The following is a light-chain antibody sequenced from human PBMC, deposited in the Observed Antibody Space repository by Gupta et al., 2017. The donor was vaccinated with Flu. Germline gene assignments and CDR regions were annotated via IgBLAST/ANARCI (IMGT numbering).Light chain of an antibody. CDR2: DVS. CDR1: SSDVGNSDY. Sequence: QCALTHPASVSGSPGQSITLSCTGTSSDVGNSDYVSWYQQDSGKAPKLLIYDVSNRPSGVSSRFSGSKSGNTASLTISGLQAGDETDYYCSSYTSTTTFYVFGTGTKVTVL. CDR3: SSYTSTTTFYV. J-gene: IGLJ1*01. V-gene: IGLV2-14*01.